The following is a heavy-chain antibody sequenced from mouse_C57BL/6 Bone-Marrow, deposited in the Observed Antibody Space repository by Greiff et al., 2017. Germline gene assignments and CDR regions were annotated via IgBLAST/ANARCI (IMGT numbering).Heavy chain of an antibody. D-gene: IGHD2-4*01. CDR2: IYPGSGST. Sequence: QVQLQQPGAELVKPGASVKMSCKASGYTFTSYWITWVKQRPGQGLEWIGDIYPGSGSTNYNEKFKSKATLTVDTSSSTAYMQLSSLTSEDSAVYYCARSPYDYDHFTFAYWGQGTLVTVSA. CDR1: GYTFTSYW. CDR3: ARSPYDYDHFTFAY. V-gene: IGHV1-55*01. J-gene: IGHJ3*01.